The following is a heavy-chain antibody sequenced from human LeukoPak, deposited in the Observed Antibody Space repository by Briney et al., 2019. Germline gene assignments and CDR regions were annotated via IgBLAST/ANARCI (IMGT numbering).Heavy chain of an antibody. D-gene: IGHD3-10*01. CDR2: IRSKANSYAT. Sequence: GGSLRLSCAASGFTFSGSAMHWVRQASGKGLEWVGRIRSKANSYATAYAASAKGRFTISRDDSKNTAYLQMNSLKTEDTAVYYCTRHSEGYYYGSGSYYKRFDYWGQGTLVTVSS. V-gene: IGHV3-73*01. CDR1: GFTFSGSA. J-gene: IGHJ4*02. CDR3: TRHSEGYYYGSGSYYKRFDY.